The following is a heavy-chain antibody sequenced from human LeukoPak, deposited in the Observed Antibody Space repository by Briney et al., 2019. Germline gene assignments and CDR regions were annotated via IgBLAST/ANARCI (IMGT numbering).Heavy chain of an antibody. D-gene: IGHD3-3*01. CDR3: PIGPPRRYDFSSGYQFRRCDCYCFDY. CDR1: VYIFTSYD. CDR2: MNPYSGNT. Sequence: AAVNVSLKSSVYIFTSYDSNLVRQPTCQGLEWMGLMNPYSGNTDYAHKFQGRVIITMNTSIKTTYMDLSSLRSEDRTAHYFPIGPPRRYDFSSGYQFRRCDCYCFDYWGQGTLVTVSS. J-gene: IGHJ4*02. V-gene: IGHV1-8*01.